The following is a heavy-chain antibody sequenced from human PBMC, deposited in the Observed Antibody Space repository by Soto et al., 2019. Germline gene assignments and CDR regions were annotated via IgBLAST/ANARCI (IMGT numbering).Heavy chain of an antibody. CDR2: IYHSGST. Sequence: WSWIRQPPGKGLEWIGYIYHSGSTYYNPSLKSRVTISVDRSKNQFSLKLSSVTAADTAVYYCAVSIYYGSGSYYSDYWGQGTLVTVSS. D-gene: IGHD3-10*01. CDR3: AVSIYYGSGSYYSDY. V-gene: IGHV4-30-2*01. J-gene: IGHJ4*02.